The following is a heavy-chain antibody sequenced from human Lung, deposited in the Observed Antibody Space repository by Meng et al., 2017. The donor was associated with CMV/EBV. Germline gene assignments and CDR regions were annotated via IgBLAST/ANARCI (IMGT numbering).Heavy chain of an antibody. J-gene: IGHJ5*02. D-gene: IGHD3-10*01. Sequence: QVQLQASGPGLVKPSQTLSLTCTVSGGSISSGGYYWSWIRQHPGKGLEWIGYIHSSGSTYYNPSLRSRLTMSVDTSKNQFSLKLSSVTAADTAVYYCARASYGSGSPLGESWFDPWGQGTLVTVSS. CDR3: ARASYGSGSPLGESWFDP. CDR1: GGSISSGGYY. V-gene: IGHV4-31*03. CDR2: IHSSGST.